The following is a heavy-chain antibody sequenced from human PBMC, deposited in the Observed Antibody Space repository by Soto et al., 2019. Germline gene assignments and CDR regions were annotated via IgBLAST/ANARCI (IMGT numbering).Heavy chain of an antibody. J-gene: IGHJ4*02. CDR2: ISSSSSYI. Sequence: GGSLRLSRAASGLTFSSYSVNWVRQAPGKGLEWVSSISSSSSYIYYADSVKGRFTISRDNAKNSLYLQMNSLRAEDTAVYYCATRDGYNWNYFDYWGQGTLVTVSS. D-gene: IGHD5-12*01. V-gene: IGHV3-21*01. CDR3: ATRDGYNWNYFDY. CDR1: GLTFSSYS.